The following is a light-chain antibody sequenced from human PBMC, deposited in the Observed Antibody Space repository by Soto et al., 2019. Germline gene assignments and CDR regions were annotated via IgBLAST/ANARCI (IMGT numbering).Light chain of an antibody. CDR3: QQYDSFPVT. J-gene: IGKJ4*01. CDR1: ESIRGW. CDR2: KAS. V-gene: IGKV1-5*03. Sequence: DIQMTQSPSLLSTSAGVRVIITCRASESIRGWLAWYQQKPGKAPKLLIYKASILEGGVPSRFGGSGSGTEFTLTISSLQPDDFATYYCQQYDSFPVTFGGGTKVEIK.